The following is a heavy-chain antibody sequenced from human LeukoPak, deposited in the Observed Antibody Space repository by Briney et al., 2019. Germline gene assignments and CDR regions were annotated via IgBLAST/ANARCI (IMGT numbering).Heavy chain of an antibody. J-gene: IGHJ4*02. Sequence: GGSLRLSCAVSGITLSNYGMSWVRQAPGKGLEWVSGISGSGGSTDYADSVKGRFTISRDNSKNTLYLQMNSLRAEDTAVYYCAKDKIVGAIFRFDYWGQGTLVTVSS. CDR2: ISGSGGST. CDR3: AKDKIVGAIFRFDY. D-gene: IGHD1-26*01. CDR1: GITLSNYG. V-gene: IGHV3-23*01.